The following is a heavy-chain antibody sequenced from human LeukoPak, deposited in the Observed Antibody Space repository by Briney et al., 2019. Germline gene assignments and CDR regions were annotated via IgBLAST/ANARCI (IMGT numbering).Heavy chain of an antibody. D-gene: IGHD4-17*01. CDR3: ARGGLMTTVTTELDY. J-gene: IGHJ4*02. CDR2: IIPIFGTA. Sequence: SVKVSCKASGGTFSSYAISWVRQAPGQGLEWMGGIIPIFGTANYAQKFQGRVTITTDESTSTAYTELSSLRSEDTAVYYCARGGLMTTVTTELDYWGQGTLVTVSS. CDR1: GGTFSSYA. V-gene: IGHV1-69*05.